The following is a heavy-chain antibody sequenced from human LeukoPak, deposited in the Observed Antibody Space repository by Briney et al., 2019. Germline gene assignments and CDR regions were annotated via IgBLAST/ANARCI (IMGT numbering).Heavy chain of an antibody. CDR2: IYHSGST. J-gene: IGHJ2*01. V-gene: IGHV4-4*02. Sequence: SGTLSLTCAVSGGSISISNSNWWSWVRQPPGKGLECIGEIYHSGSTNYNPSLESRVTISVDKSKNQFSLKLSSVTAADTAVYYCARDLHGGNSFTSDWYFDLWGRGTLVSVSS. CDR3: ARDLHGGNSFTSDWYFDL. D-gene: IGHD4-23*01. CDR1: GGSISISNSNW.